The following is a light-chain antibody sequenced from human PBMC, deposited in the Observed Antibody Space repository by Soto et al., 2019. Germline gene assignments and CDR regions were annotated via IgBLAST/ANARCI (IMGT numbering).Light chain of an antibody. CDR2: GAS. J-gene: IGKJ1*01. CDR3: QQYGGSRWT. V-gene: IGKV3-20*01. Sequence: EIVLTQSPGTLSLSPGERATLSCRASQSVSSTYFAWYQQKPGQAPRLLIYGASNRATGLPDRFSGSGAGTDFTLTISRLEPEDFAVYYCQQYGGSRWTFGQGTRVDI. CDR1: QSVSSTY.